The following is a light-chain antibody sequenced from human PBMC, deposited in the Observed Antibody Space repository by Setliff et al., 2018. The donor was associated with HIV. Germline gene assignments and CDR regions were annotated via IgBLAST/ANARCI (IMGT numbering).Light chain of an antibody. CDR2: EVS. CDR3: CSYASGSTSLFV. CDR1: STDVGTYNL. V-gene: IGLV2-23*02. J-gene: IGLJ1*01. Sequence: QSVLTQPASVSGSPGQSITISCTGTSTDVGTYNLVSWYQQHPGKAPKVMIYEVSKRPSGISNRFSGSKSGNTASLTISGLQPEDGSDYYCCSYASGSTSLFVFGTGTKVTVL.